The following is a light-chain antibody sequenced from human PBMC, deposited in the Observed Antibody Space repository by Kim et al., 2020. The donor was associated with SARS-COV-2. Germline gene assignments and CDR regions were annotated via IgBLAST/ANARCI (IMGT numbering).Light chain of an antibody. V-gene: IGKV3-20*01. CDR3: QNFVSSLWT. CDR2: GAS. Sequence: TQSPGTLSLSPGDRATLSCRASRTVFARNLNWYQQKPGQAPRVLIYGASTRATGVPDRFSGSGSVTDFTLTITRLAPDDFAVYYCQNFVSSLWTFGQGTKV. CDR1: RTVFARN. J-gene: IGKJ1*01.